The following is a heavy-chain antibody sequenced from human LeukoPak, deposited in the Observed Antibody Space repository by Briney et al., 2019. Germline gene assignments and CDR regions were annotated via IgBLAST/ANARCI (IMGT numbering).Heavy chain of an antibody. CDR2: FDPEDGET. J-gene: IGHJ4*02. Sequence: ASVKVSCKVSGYTLTELSMHWVRQAPGKGLEWMGGFDPEDGETIYAQKFQGRVTMTEVTSTDTAYMELSSLRSEDTAVYYCATGPVAVAGPLFDYWGQGTLVTVSS. CDR3: ATGPVAVAGPLFDY. CDR1: GYTLTELS. D-gene: IGHD6-19*01. V-gene: IGHV1-24*01.